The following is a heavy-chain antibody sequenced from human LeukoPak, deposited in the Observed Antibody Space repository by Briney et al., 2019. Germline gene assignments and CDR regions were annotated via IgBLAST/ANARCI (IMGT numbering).Heavy chain of an antibody. V-gene: IGHV4-34*01. Sequence: SETLSLTCAVYGGSFSGYYWSWIRQPPGKGLEWIGEINHSGSTNYNPSLKSRVTISVDTSKNQFSLKLSSVTAADTAVYYCASKVGRGGEGLYGRRAFDYWGQGTLVTVSS. D-gene: IGHD3-16*01. J-gene: IGHJ4*02. CDR1: GGSFSGYY. CDR3: ASKVGRGGEGLYGRRAFDY. CDR2: INHSGST.